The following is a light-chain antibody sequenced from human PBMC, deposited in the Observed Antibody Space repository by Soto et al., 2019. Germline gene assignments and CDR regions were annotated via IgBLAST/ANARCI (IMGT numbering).Light chain of an antibody. V-gene: IGKV3-11*01. Sequence: EIVLTQSTDTLSLSPGERATLSCRASQSVSSSLAWYQQKPGQAPRLLIYDASNRATGIPARFRGSGSGTDFTLTISSLAPEDFAVYYCQQRSNWPPEVTFGPGTKVDIK. CDR2: DAS. J-gene: IGKJ3*01. CDR1: QSVSSS. CDR3: QQRSNWPPEVT.